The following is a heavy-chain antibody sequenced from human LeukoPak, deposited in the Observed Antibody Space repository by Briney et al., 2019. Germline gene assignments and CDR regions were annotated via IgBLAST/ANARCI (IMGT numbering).Heavy chain of an antibody. CDR3: AKDLNNPVDFGY. CDR2: ISGGGSRT. CDR1: GSTFSTYG. J-gene: IGHJ4*02. D-gene: IGHD1/OR15-1a*01. V-gene: IGHV3-23*01. Sequence: GGSLRLSCAADGSTFSTYGMGWVGQAPGKGLEWVSGISGGGSRTYYADSVKGRFTISRDNSKNTLYLQMNSLRAEDTAIYYSAKDLNNPVDFGYWGQGTLVTVSS.